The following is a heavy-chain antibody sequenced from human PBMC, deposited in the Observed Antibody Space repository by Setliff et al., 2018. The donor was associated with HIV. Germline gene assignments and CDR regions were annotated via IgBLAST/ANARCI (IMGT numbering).Heavy chain of an antibody. CDR1: GGSISSSNW. CDR3: AGEVTGTSKHAFDT. Sequence: SETLSLTCAVSGGSISSSNWWSWVRQPPGKGLEWIGEIYHSGSTNYNPSLKSRVTISVDKSKNQFSLKLKSVTAADTAVYYCAGEVTGTSKHAFDTWGQGTLVTVSS. CDR2: IYHSGST. V-gene: IGHV4-4*02. D-gene: IGHD1-7*01. J-gene: IGHJ3*02.